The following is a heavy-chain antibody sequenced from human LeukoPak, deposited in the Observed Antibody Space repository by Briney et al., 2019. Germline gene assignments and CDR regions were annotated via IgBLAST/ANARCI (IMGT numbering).Heavy chain of an antibody. CDR2: ISWNSGSI. J-gene: IGHJ4*02. CDR3: AKGSPVYMIVATGDFDY. CDR1: GFIFDDYA. D-gene: IGHD3-22*01. Sequence: PGGSLRLSCAASGFIFDDYAMHWVRQAPGKGLEWVSGISWNSGSIGYADSVKGRFTISRDNAKNSLYLQMNSLRAEDTAVYYCAKGSPVYMIVATGDFDYWGQGTLVTVSS. V-gene: IGHV3-9*01.